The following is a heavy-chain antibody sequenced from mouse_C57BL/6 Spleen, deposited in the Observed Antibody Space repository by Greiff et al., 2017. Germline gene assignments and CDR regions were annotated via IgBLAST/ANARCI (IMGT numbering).Heavy chain of an antibody. CDR1: GFTFSSYA. CDR2: ISAGGSYP. CDR3: ARAYSNGAMDY. V-gene: IGHV5-4*01. Sequence: EVQRVESGGGLVKPGGSLKFSCAASGFTFSSYAMSWVRQTPEKRLEWVATISAGGSYPYYPDNVQGRFTISGDKAKNNLYLQMSHLKSEDSAMYYCARAYSNGAMDYWGQGTSVTVSS. D-gene: IGHD2-5*01. J-gene: IGHJ4*01.